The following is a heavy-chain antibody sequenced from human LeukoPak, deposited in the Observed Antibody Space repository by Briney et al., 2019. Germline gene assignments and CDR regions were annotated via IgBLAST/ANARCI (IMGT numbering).Heavy chain of an antibody. CDR3: ARHEGIPDAFDI. CDR1: GGSISSGSYY. V-gene: IGHV4-61*02. CDR2: IYTSGST. D-gene: IGHD2-21*01. J-gene: IGHJ3*02. Sequence: MPSETLSLTCTVSGGSISSGSYYWSWIRQPAGKGLEWIGRIYTSGSTYYNPSLKSRVTISVDTSKNQFSLKLSSVTAADTAVYYCARHEGIPDAFDIWGQGTMVTVSS.